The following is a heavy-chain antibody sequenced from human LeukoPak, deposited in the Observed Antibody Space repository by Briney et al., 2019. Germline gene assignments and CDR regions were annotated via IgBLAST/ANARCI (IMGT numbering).Heavy chain of an antibody. CDR1: GGTFSSYA. Sequence: GASVKVSCKASGGTFSSYAISWVRQAPGQGLEWMGGIIPIFGTANYAQKFQGRVTITADESTSTAYMELRSLRSDDTAVYYCARDPRFLKSARPIPFAFDIWGQGTMVTVSS. CDR3: ARDPRFLKSARPIPFAFDI. CDR2: IIPIFGTA. D-gene: IGHD2-21*01. V-gene: IGHV1-69*13. J-gene: IGHJ3*02.